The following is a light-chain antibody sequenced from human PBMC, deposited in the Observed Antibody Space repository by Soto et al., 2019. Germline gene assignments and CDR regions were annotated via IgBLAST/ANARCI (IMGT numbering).Light chain of an antibody. V-gene: IGLV1-40*01. CDR1: SSNIGAGYD. CDR2: GNS. CDR3: QSYDSSLGYV. J-gene: IGLJ1*01. Sequence: QSVLTQPPSVSGAPGQRVTISCTGSSSNIGAGYDVHWYQQLPGTAPKLLIYGNSNRPSGVPDRFSGSKSGTSASLAITGRQAEDEADYYCQSYDSSLGYVFGTGTKLTVL.